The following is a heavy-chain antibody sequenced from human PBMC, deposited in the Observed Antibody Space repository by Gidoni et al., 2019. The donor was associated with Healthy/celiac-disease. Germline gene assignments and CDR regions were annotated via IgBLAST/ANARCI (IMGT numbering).Heavy chain of an antibody. Sequence: EVQLVESGGGLVKPGGSLRPSCAASGFTFSSYSMNWVRQAPGKGLEWVSSISSSSSYIYYADSVKGRFTISRDNAKNSLYLQMNSLRAEDTAVYYCARSAGNYDILTGYYPDYYYYGMDVWGQGTTVTVSS. J-gene: IGHJ6*02. D-gene: IGHD3-9*01. V-gene: IGHV3-21*01. CDR3: ARSAGNYDILTGYYPDYYYYGMDV. CDR1: GFTFSSYS. CDR2: ISSSSSYI.